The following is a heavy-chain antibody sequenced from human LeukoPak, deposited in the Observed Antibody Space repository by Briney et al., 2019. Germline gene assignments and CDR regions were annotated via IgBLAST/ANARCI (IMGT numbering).Heavy chain of an antibody. CDR2: IYYSGRT. J-gene: IGHJ5*02. Sequence: SETLSLTCSVSGGSISSYYWSWIRQPPGKGLEGGGSIYYSGRTNTKPSLKSLDTTSEDTTQNQFSPKQSSVTAADTALYYCARGTDYYATSEWFHRWGQGTLVTLPS. CDR1: GGSISSYY. D-gene: IGHD3-22*01. CDR3: ARGTDYYATSEWFHR. V-gene: IGHV4-59*01.